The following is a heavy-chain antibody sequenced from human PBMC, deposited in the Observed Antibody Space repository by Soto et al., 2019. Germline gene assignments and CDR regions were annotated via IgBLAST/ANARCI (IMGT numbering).Heavy chain of an antibody. D-gene: IGHD3-16*02. J-gene: IGHJ4*02. CDR1: GFTFSGSA. CDR3: TSARYVWGSYRYDY. V-gene: IGHV3-73*01. CDR2: IRSKANSYAT. Sequence: EVQLVESGGGLVQPGGSLKLSCAASGFTFSGSAMHLVRQASGKGLEWVGRIRSKANSYATAYAASVKGRFTISRDDSKNTAYLQMNSLKTEDTAVYYCTSARYVWGSYRYDYWGQGTLVTVSS.